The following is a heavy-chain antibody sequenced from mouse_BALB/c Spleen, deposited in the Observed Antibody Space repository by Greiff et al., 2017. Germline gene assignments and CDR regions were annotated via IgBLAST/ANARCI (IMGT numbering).Heavy chain of an antibody. V-gene: IGHV3-2*02. CDR1: GYSITSDYA. D-gene: IGHD1-1*01. CDR2: ISYSGST. CDR3: ARNYYGSSPWFAY. J-gene: IGHJ3*01. Sequence: EVKLQESGPGLVKPSQSLSLTCTVTGYSITSDYAWNWIRQFPGNKLEWMGYISYSGSTSYNPSLKSRISITRDTSKNQFFLQLNSVTTEDTATYYCARNYYGSSPWFAYWGQGTLVTVSA.